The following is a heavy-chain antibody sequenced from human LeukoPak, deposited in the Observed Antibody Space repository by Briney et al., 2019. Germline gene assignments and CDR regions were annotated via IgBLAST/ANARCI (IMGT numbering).Heavy chain of an antibody. J-gene: IGHJ4*02. V-gene: IGHV1-46*01. CDR3: ARGQQLVTWRSCLDY. CDR2: INPSGGST. Sequence: ASVKDSCKASGYTFTSYYMHWVRQAPGQGLEWMGIINPSGGSTSYAQKFQGRVTMTRDMSTSTVYMELSSLRSEDAAVYYCARGQQLVTWRSCLDYWGQGTLVTVSS. CDR1: GYTFTSYY. D-gene: IGHD6-13*01.